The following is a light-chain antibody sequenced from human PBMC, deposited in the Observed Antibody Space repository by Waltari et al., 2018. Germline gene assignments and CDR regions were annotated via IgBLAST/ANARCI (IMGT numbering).Light chain of an antibody. CDR1: QNINKF. Sequence: DIQMTQSPSSLSASVGDRVTSPCPANQNINKFLNWYQQRPGKAPKLLIYAAFTLKNGVPSRFSGSGFGTDFTLTISSLQPEDFATYYCQQTSNAPTTFGQGTKVEIK. CDR2: AAF. J-gene: IGKJ2*01. V-gene: IGKV1-39*01. CDR3: QQTSNAPTT.